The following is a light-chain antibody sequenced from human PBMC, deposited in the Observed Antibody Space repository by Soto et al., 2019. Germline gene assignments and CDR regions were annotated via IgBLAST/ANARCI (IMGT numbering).Light chain of an antibody. J-gene: IGKJ4*01. Sequence: DIVMTQSPDSLAVSLGERATINCKSSQIVLYNSNNKNYLAWYQQKPGQPPKLLIYWASTRESGVPDRFSGSGSGTDFTLTISSLEPEDFAVYYCQQRSNWLTFGGGTKV. CDR2: WAS. V-gene: IGKV4-1*01. CDR3: QQRSNWLT. CDR1: QIVLYNSNNKNY.